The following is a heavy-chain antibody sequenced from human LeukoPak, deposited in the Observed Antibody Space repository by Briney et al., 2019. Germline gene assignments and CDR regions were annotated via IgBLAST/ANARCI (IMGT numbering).Heavy chain of an antibody. J-gene: IGHJ3*02. Sequence: GRSLRLSCAASGFTFSSYGMHWVRQAPGKGLEWVAVISHDGSNKYYADSVKGRFTISGDNSKNTLYLQMNSLRAEDTAVYYCANTVSNYGGAFDIWGQGTMVTVSS. CDR3: ANTVSNYGGAFDI. CDR1: GFTFSSYG. V-gene: IGHV3-30*18. D-gene: IGHD4-23*01. CDR2: ISHDGSNK.